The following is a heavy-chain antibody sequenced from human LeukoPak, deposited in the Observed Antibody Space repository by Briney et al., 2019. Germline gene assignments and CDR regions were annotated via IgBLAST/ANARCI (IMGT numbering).Heavy chain of an antibody. CDR1: GFTFSSYG. V-gene: IGHV3-33*01. CDR3: ARDPRNDFDFQH. CDR2: IWSDGRDK. D-gene: IGHD2-21*02. J-gene: IGHJ1*01. Sequence: GRSLRLSCAASGFTFSSYGMHWVRQAPGKGLEWVAVIWSDGRDKYYADSVKGRFTISRDNSKNTLYLQMNSLRAEDTAVYYCARDPRNDFDFQHWGQGTLVTVSS.